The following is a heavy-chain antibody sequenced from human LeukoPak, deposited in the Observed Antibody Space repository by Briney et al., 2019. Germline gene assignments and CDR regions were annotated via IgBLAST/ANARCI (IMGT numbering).Heavy chain of an antibody. Sequence: GGSLRLSCAASGFTFSSYGMHWVRQAPGKGLEWVAVIWYDGSNKYYADSVKGRFTISRDNSKNTLYLQMNSLRAEDTAVYYCARDWDIVLMADRFDYWGQGTLVTVSS. CDR2: IWYDGSNK. D-gene: IGHD2-8*01. CDR3: ARDWDIVLMADRFDY. CDR1: GFTFSSYG. V-gene: IGHV3-33*01. J-gene: IGHJ4*02.